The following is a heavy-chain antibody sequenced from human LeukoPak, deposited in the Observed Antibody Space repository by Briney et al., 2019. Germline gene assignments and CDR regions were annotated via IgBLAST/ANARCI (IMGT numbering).Heavy chain of an antibody. V-gene: IGHV3-9*01. Sequence: GGSLRLSCAASGFTFDDYAMHWVRQATGKGLEWVSGISWNSGSIGYADSVKGRFTISRDNAKNSLYLQMNSLRAEDTALYYCAKDRQDDFWSGSNWFDPWGQETLVTVSS. CDR3: AKDRQDDFWSGSNWFDP. CDR1: GFTFDDYA. J-gene: IGHJ5*02. D-gene: IGHD3-3*01. CDR2: ISWNSGSI.